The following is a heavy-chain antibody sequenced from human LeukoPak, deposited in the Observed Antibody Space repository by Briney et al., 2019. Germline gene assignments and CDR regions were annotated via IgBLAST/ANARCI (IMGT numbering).Heavy chain of an antibody. V-gene: IGHV4-34*01. J-gene: IGHJ6*03. CDR1: GGSFSGYY. D-gene: IGHD2-8*01. CDR2: INHSGST. CDR3: ARGGMLPTIGSGRYYYYCYYMDV. Sequence: AETLSLTCAASGGSFSGYYWSWIRQPPGKGLEWVGEINHSGSTNYNPSLKSRVTISVDASKNQFSLKLSSVNAADTAVYYCARGGMLPTIGSGRYYYYCYYMDVWGKGTTVTVSS.